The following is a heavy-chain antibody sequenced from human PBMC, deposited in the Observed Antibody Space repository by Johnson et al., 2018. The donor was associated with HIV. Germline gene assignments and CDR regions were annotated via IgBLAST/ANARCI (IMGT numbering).Heavy chain of an antibody. CDR3: ASVPMIVVLDGAFDI. V-gene: IGHV3-66*01. D-gene: IGHD3-22*01. Sequence: VQLVESGGGVVQPGRSLRLSCVASGFTFSSYTMHWVRQAPGKGLEWVSVIYSGGSTYYADSVKGRFTISRDNSKNTLYLQMNSLRAEDTAVYYCASVPMIVVLDGAFDIWGQGTMVTVSS. CDR2: IYSGGST. CDR1: GFTFSSYT. J-gene: IGHJ3*02.